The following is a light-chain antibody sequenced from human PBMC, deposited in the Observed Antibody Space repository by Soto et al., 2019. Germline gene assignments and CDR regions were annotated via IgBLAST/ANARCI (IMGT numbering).Light chain of an antibody. J-gene: IGLJ3*02. V-gene: IGLV1-44*01. Sequence: QPVLTQPPSASGTPGQRVTISCSGSSSNIGTNTVNWYQQLPGTAPKLLIYNNNQRPSGVPDRFSGSKSGTSASLAISGLQSEDEADYYCATWDETLNGWVFGGGTKLTVL. CDR3: ATWDETLNGWV. CDR1: SSNIGTNT. CDR2: NNN.